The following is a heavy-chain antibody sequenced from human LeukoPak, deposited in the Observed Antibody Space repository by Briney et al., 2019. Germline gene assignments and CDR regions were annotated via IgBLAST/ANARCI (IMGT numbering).Heavy chain of an antibody. CDR3: ARDRGTGYRWFDP. V-gene: IGHV3-74*01. CDR2: IRSDGSST. D-gene: IGHD3-10*01. J-gene: IGHJ5*02. Sequence: GGSLRLSCAASGFTFSRYWMHWVRQAPGKGPVWVSRIRSDGSSTDYADSVKGRFTISRDNAKNTLYLQMNSLRAEDTAVYYCARDRGTGYRWFDPWGQGTLVTVSS. CDR1: GFTFSRYW.